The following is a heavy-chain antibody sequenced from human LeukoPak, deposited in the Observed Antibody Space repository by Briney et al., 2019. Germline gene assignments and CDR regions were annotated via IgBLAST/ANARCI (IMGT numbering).Heavy chain of an antibody. CDR2: VLSVGST. CDR1: ASTVSSNY. Sequence: GRSLSLAWAAAASTVSSNYTSWVRQPAGGGLGWASVVLSVGSTYYADSVKGRFTITRDNSKNTLYLQMNSLRAEDTAVYYCARGAVTTNYYYGMDVWGQGTTVTVSS. CDR3: ARGAVTTNYYYGMDV. D-gene: IGHD4-17*01. J-gene: IGHJ6*02. V-gene: IGHV3-53*01.